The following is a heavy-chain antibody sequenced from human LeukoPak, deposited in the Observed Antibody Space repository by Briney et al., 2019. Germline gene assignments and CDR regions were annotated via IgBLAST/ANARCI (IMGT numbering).Heavy chain of an antibody. CDR3: ASSDYGDYVVFDY. CDR2: TRNKANSYTT. CDR1: GFTVSDHD. D-gene: IGHD4-17*01. Sequence: PGGSLRLSCAASGFTVSDHDMDWVRQAPGKGLEWVGRTRNKANSYTTQYAATVKVRFTISRDDSKNSLYLQMISLTTEDTAVYYCASSDYGDYVVFDYWGQGTLVTVSS. J-gene: IGHJ4*02. V-gene: IGHV3-72*01.